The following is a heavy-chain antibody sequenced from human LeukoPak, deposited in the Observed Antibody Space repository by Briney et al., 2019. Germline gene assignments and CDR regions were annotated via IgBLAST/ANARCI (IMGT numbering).Heavy chain of an antibody. D-gene: IGHD2-2*02. V-gene: IGHV5-51*01. Sequence: GESPKISCKGSGYSFTSYWIGWVRQMPGKGLEWMGIIYPGDSDTRYSPSFQGQVTISADKSISTAYLQWSSLKASDTAMYYCARLLQDCSSTSCYTGYWYFDLWGRGTLVTVSS. CDR1: GYSFTSYW. J-gene: IGHJ2*01. CDR3: ARLLQDCSSTSCYTGYWYFDL. CDR2: IYPGDSDT.